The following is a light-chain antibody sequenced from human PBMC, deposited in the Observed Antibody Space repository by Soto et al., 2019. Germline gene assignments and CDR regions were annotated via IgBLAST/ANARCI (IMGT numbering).Light chain of an antibody. V-gene: IGLV2-8*01. CDR3: NSSAGSNNWGV. CDR2: EVS. J-gene: IGLJ2*01. Sequence: QSALTQPPSASGSLGQSVTLSCTGTSSDVGAYNSVSWYQQHPGKAPRLMIYEVSKRPSGVPDSLSGSKSGNTASLTVSGLQAEDEGAYYCNSSAGSNNWGVFGGGTQLTVL. CDR1: SSDVGAYNS.